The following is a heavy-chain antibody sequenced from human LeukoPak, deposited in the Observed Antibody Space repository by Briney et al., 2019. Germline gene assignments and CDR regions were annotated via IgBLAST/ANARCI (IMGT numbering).Heavy chain of an antibody. J-gene: IGHJ6*03. D-gene: IGHD2-2*01. CDR1: GDSVNSDSYF. V-gene: IGHV4-61*02. CDR2: IENRGGT. Sequence: SQTLSLTCTVSGDSVNSDSYFWSWIRQPAGKGLEWIGRIENRGGTNYTPSLKSRAIISIDTSKNEFSLRLNSVTAADTAVYYCARGQAWYSSTWFYYYYMDVWGKGTTVTISS. CDR3: ARGQAWYSSTWFYYYYMDV.